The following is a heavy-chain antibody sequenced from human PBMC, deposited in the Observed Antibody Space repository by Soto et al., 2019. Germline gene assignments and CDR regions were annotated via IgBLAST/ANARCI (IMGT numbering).Heavy chain of an antibody. CDR3: ARDLGGGSGSYVHGMDV. CDR2: IIPIFGTA. D-gene: IGHD3-10*01. J-gene: IGHJ6*02. Sequence: GASVKVSCKASGGTFSSYAISWVRQAPGQGLEWMGGIIPIFGTANYAQKFQGRVTITADESTSTAYMELSSLRSEDTAVYYCARDLGGGSGSYVHGMDVWGQGTTVTVSS. CDR1: GGTFSSYA. V-gene: IGHV1-69*13.